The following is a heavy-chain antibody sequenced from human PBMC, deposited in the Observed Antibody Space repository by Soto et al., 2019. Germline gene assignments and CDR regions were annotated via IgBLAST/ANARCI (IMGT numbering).Heavy chain of an antibody. J-gene: IGHJ4*02. D-gene: IGHD5-12*01. Sequence: PSETLSLTCAVYGGSFSGYYWSWIRQPPGKGLEWIGEINHSGSTNYNPSLKSRVSISVDTSKNQFSLKLTSVTAADTAVYYCAGFYNDYDANYDYWGQGTQVTVSS. V-gene: IGHV4-34*01. CDR2: INHSGST. CDR3: AGFYNDYDANYDY. CDR1: GGSFSGYY.